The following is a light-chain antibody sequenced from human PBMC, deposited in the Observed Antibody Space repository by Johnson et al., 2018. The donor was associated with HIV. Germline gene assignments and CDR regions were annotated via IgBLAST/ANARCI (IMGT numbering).Light chain of an antibody. CDR1: SSNIGNNY. CDR2: ENN. J-gene: IGLJ1*01. V-gene: IGLV1-51*02. Sequence: QSVLTQSPSVSAAPGQKVTISCSGSSSNIGNNYVSWYQQLPGTAPKLLIYENNKRPSGIPDRFSGSKSGTSATLGITGLQTGDEADYYCGTWASSLSAGSDVVGTGTKGNV. CDR3: GTWASSLSAGSDV.